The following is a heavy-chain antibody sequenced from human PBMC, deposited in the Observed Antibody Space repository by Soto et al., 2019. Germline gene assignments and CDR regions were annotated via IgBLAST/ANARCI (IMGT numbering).Heavy chain of an antibody. CDR3: ARNLYDSSGYSPFGY. CDR2: IHHNGNT. V-gene: IGHV4-30-4*01. Sequence: QVQLQESGPGLVKPSQTLSLTCTVSGGSISSADYYWSWIRQPPGKGLEWIGHIHHNGNTNYNPSLKNRVTISVGTSKNQFSLKLTSVSDADTAQYFCARNLYDSSGYSPFGYWGQGTLVTVSS. J-gene: IGHJ4*02. D-gene: IGHD3-22*01. CDR1: GGSISSADYY.